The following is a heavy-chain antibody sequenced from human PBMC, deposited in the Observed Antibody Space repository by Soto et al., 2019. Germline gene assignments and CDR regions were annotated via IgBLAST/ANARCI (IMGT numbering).Heavy chain of an antibody. CDR3: ACERWSVGD. J-gene: IGHJ4*01. Sequence: PSETLSLTCEAYGESFSDYYWSWFRQPPGKGLEWIGESNHSGITHYKAPLKSRVTISADTTKSQSSLHLSSVTAADASLYYCACERWSVGDWGHGALVT. CDR1: GESFSDYY. CDR2: SNHSGIT. V-gene: IGHV4-34*01. D-gene: IGHD2-15*01.